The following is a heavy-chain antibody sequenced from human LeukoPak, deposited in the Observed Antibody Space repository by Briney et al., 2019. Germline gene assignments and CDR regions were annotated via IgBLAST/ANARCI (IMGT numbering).Heavy chain of an antibody. J-gene: IGHJ4*02. CDR1: GFIFSDYW. CDR2: IEQDGSEE. Sequence: GGSLRLSCAASGFIFSDYWMNWVRQAPGKGLEWVANIEQDGSEEYYVDSVKGRFTISRDNAKNSLYLQMNSLRAEDTAVYYCARGEVDSNADYWGQGTLVTVSS. D-gene: IGHD4-11*01. CDR3: ARGEVDSNADY. V-gene: IGHV3-7*05.